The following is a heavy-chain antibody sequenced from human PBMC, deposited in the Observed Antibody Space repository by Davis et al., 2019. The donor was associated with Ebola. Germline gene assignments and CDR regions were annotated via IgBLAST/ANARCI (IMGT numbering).Heavy chain of an antibody. CDR2: IYYSGST. CDR1: GGSISSYY. J-gene: IGHJ6*02. Sequence: PSETLSLTCTVSGGSISSYYWSWIRQPPGKGLEWIGYIYYSGSTNYNPSLKSRVTISVDTSKNQFSLKLSSVTAADTAVYYCARHPVGSRYGMDVWGQGTTVTVSS. V-gene: IGHV4-59*01. CDR3: ARHPVGSRYGMDV. D-gene: IGHD3-16*01.